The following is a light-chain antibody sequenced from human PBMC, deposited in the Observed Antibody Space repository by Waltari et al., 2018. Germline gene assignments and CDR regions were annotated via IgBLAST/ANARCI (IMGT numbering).Light chain of an antibody. CDR1: SSNIGRFSY. CDR3: CSYAGSDIFYV. J-gene: IGLJ1*01. V-gene: IGLV2-11*01. CDR2: DVN. Sequence: QSALTPPHSVSGSPGQSVTISCTGTSSNIGRFSYVSWYQQHPGKDPKLLIFDVNKRPSGVPARFSGSKSGNTASLTISGLQPDDEADYYCCSYAGSDIFYVFGTGTKVTVL.